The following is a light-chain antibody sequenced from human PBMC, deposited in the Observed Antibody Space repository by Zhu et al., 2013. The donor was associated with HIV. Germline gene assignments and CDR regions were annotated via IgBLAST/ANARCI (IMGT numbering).Light chain of an antibody. Sequence: EVVLTQSPGTLSLSPGERATLSCRASQSVNSIYLAWYQQKPGQAPRLLIYGASTRATGIPDRFSGSGSGTDFTLTITRVEPEDSAVYYCQQYGSSPPYTFGPGTRLEIK. CDR1: QSVNSIY. V-gene: IGKV3-20*01. CDR2: GAS. CDR3: QQYGSSPPYT. J-gene: IGKJ2*01.